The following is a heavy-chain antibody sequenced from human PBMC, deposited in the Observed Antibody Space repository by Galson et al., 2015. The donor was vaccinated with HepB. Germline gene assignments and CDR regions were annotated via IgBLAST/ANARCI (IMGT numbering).Heavy chain of an antibody. Sequence: SLRLSCAGSGFTFKTYSMNWVRQAPGKGLEWVSSISRKSNYIYYADSVKGRFTISRDNAKNSLFLQMNSLRAEDTAVYFCARPPVGDPDSGTPLCYFDSWGQGTLVIVSS. D-gene: IGHD3-10*01. CDR3: ARPPVGDPDSGTPLCYFDS. J-gene: IGHJ4*02. CDR2: ISRKSNYI. V-gene: IGHV3-21*01. CDR1: GFTFKTYS.